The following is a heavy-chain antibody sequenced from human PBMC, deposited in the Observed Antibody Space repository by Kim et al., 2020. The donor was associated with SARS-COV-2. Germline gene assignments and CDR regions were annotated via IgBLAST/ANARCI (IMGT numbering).Heavy chain of an antibody. V-gene: IGHV3-23*01. J-gene: IGHJ3*01. CDR1: GFTFSTYA. Sequence: GGSLRLSCAASGFTFSTYAMSWVRQAPGKGLQWVSGISASGDTTYYSDSVKGRFTISRDKSQNTLYLLMNGLRADDTAVYYCAKPHYYDSGDYRKWAFDVWGQGTMVTVSS. CDR3: AKPHYYDSGDYRKWAFDV. D-gene: IGHD3-22*01. CDR2: ISASGDTT.